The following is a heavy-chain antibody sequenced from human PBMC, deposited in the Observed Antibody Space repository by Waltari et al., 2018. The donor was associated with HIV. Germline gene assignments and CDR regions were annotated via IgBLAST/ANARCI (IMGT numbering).Heavy chain of an antibody. CDR3: TRDKQTTGATLDY. V-gene: IGHV3-33*01. CDR2: IWDDGSNK. Sequence: QVQLVESGGGVVQPGRSLRLSCAASGFTFSNYGMHWVRRAPCEGLEWVALIWDDGSNKFYAAAVKGRCIISRDNSKNTLYLQINSLRADDTAVYYCTRDKQTTGATLDYWGQGTLVTVSS. D-gene: IGHD2-15*01. J-gene: IGHJ4*02. CDR1: GFTFSNYG.